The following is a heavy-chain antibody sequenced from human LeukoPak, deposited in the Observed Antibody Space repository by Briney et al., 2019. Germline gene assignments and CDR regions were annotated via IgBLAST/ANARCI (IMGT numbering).Heavy chain of an antibody. CDR2: ISGSGGST. Sequence: GGSLRLSCAASGFTFSSYAMSWVRQAPGKGLEWVSAISGSGGSTYYADSVKGRFTISRDNSKNTLYLQMNSVRAEDTAVYYSARFDWNYYYGMDVWGQGTTVTVSS. CDR1: GFTFSSYA. D-gene: IGHD3-9*01. J-gene: IGHJ6*02. CDR3: ARFDWNYYYGMDV. V-gene: IGHV3-23*01.